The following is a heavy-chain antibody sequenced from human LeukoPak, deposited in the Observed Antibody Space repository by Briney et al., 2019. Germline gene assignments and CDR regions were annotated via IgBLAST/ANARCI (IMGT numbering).Heavy chain of an antibody. V-gene: IGHV4-61*01. D-gene: IGHD4-17*01. CDR2: IYYSGST. Sequence: SETLSLTCTVSGGSISSSSYYWSWIRQPPGKGLEWIGYIYYSGSTNYNPSLKSRVTISVDTSKNQFSLKLSSVTAADTAVYYCARVKTTVTGEYYFDYWGQGTLVTVSS. CDR1: GGSISSSSYY. J-gene: IGHJ4*02. CDR3: ARVKTTVTGEYYFDY.